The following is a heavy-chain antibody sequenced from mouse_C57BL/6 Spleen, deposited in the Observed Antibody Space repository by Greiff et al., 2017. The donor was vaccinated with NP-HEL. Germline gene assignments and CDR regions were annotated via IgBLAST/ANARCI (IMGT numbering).Heavy chain of an antibody. D-gene: IGHD1-1*01. CDR3: TRSGSRFYWYFDV. CDR2: IDPETGGT. Sequence: QVQLQQSGAELVRPGASVTLSCKASGYTFTDYEMHWVKQTPVHGLEWIGAIDPETGGTAYNQKFKGKAILTADKSSSTAYMELRSLTSEDSAVYYCTRSGSRFYWYFDVWGTGTTVTVSS. V-gene: IGHV1-15*01. CDR1: GYTFTDYE. J-gene: IGHJ1*03.